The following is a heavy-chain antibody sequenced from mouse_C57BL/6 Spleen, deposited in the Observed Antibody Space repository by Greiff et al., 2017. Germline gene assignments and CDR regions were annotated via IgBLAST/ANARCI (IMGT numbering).Heavy chain of an antibody. J-gene: IGHJ2*01. CDR3: ARFDGTYVYFDY. Sequence: VQLQQSGPELVKPGASVKISCKASGYAFSSSWMNWVKQRPGKGLEWIGRIYPGDGDTNYNGKFKGKATLTADKSSSTAYMQLSSLTSEDSAVYFCARFDGTYVYFDYWGQGTTLTVSS. V-gene: IGHV1-82*01. D-gene: IGHD2-1*01. CDR2: IYPGDGDT. CDR1: GYAFSSSW.